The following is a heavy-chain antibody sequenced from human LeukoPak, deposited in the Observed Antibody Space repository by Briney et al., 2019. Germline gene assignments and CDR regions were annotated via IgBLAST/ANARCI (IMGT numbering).Heavy chain of an antibody. Sequence: SQTLSLTFAISGDSVPSNSAAWNWLRQSPSRGLEGLGRKYYRSKWYNDYAVSVKSRQTINPYPSKNQFSLQLNSVTPEDTAVYYCARDLSGSYLFGYWGQGTLVTVSS. CDR2: KYYRSKWYN. CDR1: GDSVPSNSAA. D-gene: IGHD3-10*01. J-gene: IGHJ4*02. V-gene: IGHV6-1*01. CDR3: ARDLSGSYLFGY.